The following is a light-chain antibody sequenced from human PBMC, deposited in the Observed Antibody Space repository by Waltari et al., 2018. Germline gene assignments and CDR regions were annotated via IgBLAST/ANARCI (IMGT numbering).Light chain of an antibody. J-gene: IGLJ2*01. CDR1: SSDVGGYDY. CDR2: EVS. V-gene: IGLV2-8*01. CDR3: SSYAGSQVV. Sequence: QSALTQPPSASGSPGQSVTISCTGTSSDVGGYDYVSWYQHHPGKAPKLIIFEVSKRPSGVPDRFSGSKSGNTAALTVSGLQAEDEADYYCSSYAGSQVVFGGGTKLTVL.